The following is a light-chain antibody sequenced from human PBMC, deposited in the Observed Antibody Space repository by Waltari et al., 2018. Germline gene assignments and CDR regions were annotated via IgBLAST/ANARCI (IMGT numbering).Light chain of an antibody. CDR3: QELNTYPQSLT. J-gene: IGKJ4*01. V-gene: IGKV1-9*01. Sequence: DIQLTQSPSFLPASIGDSLTITCRASQGISSYLAWYQPKPGKAPKLLIYAASTLQSGVPSRFSGSGSGTEFTLTISSLQPEDFATYYCQELNTYPQSLTFGGGTKVEI. CDR2: AAS. CDR1: QGISSY.